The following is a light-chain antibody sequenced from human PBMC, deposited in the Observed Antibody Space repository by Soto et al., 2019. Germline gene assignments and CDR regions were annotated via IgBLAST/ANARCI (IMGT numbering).Light chain of an antibody. CDR2: GNS. CDR1: SSNIGAGYD. Sequence: QSVLTQPPSVSGAPGQRVTISCTGSSSNIGAGYDVHWYQQLPGTAPKLLIYGNSNRPSGVPDRFSGSKSGTSASLAITGHQAEDEADYYCQSYDSSLSAEVFGGGTKLTVL. CDR3: QSYDSSLSAEV. J-gene: IGLJ2*01. V-gene: IGLV1-40*01.